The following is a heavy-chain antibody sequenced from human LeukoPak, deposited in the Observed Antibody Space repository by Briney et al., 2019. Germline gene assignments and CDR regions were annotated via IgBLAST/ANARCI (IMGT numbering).Heavy chain of an antibody. CDR1: GGSISGYY. CDR3: ARSVVPAASPYYYYMDV. J-gene: IGHJ6*03. Sequence: SETLSLTCTVSGGSISGYYWSWIRQHPGKGLEWIGYIYYSGSTYYNPSLKSRVTISVDTSKNQFSLKLSSVTAADTAVYYCARSVVPAASPYYYYMDVWGKGTTVTVSS. CDR2: IYYSGST. V-gene: IGHV4-31*03. D-gene: IGHD2-2*01.